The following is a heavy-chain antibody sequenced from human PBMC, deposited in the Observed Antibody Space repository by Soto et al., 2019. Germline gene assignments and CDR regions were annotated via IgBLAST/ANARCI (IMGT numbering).Heavy chain of an antibody. D-gene: IGHD5-12*01. CDR3: ARGSRESSGYDSRNYYYYYMDV. J-gene: IGHJ6*03. Sequence: SETQFLTCTVSGGSISSSSYYWGCIRQPPGKGLEWIGKIYHSGSTYYNPSLKSRVTISVDTSKNQFSLKLSSVTAADTAVYYCARGSRESSGYDSRNYYYYYMDVWGKGTTLTVSS. V-gene: IGHV4-39*07. CDR1: GGSISSSSYY. CDR2: IYHSGST.